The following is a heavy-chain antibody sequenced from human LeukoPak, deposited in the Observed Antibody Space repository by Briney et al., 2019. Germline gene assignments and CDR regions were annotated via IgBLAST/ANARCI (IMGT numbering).Heavy chain of an antibody. CDR1: GGSFSGYY. J-gene: IGHJ6*03. CDR3: ARGKLELRAYYYYYMDV. Sequence: PSETLSLTCAVYGGSFSGYYWSWIRQPPGKGLEWIGEINHSGSTNYNPSLKSRVTISVGTSKNQFSLKLSSVTAADTAVYYCARGKLELRAYYYYYMDVWGKGTTVTVSS. D-gene: IGHD1-7*01. CDR2: INHSGST. V-gene: IGHV4-34*01.